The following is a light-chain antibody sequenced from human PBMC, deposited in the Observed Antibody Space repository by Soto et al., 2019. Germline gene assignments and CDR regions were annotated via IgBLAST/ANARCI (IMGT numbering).Light chain of an antibody. Sequence: EIVMTQYPATLSVSPGETATLSCRASQSVSGDLAWYQQKPGQAPRLLIYDAYNRATGIPPRFSGSGSGTDFTLTISSLEPEYSAVYYCQQRHMWPITFGQGTRLEI. CDR1: QSVSGD. V-gene: IGKV3-11*01. CDR2: DAY. CDR3: QQRHMWPIT. J-gene: IGKJ5*01.